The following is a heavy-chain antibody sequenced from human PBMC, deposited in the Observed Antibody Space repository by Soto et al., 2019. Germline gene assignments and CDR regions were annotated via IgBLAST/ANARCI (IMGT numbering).Heavy chain of an antibody. Sequence: SETLSLTCSSSNGSIGGFYWNWIRQSPEKGLEWIGQIYFSGSTIYSPSFQSRVTLSVDSSKSQVALRLTSVTAADTAVYFCARASGLSIYNWFDPWGQGILVTVS. V-gene: IGHV4-59*01. CDR2: IYFSGST. CDR3: ARASGLSIYNWFDP. J-gene: IGHJ5*02. CDR1: NGSIGGFY. D-gene: IGHD3-10*01.